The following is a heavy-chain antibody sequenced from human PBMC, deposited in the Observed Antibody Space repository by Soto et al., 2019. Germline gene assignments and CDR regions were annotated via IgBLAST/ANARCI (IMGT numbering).Heavy chain of an antibody. CDR2: INHSGST. Sequence: QVQLQQWGAGLLKPSETLSLTCAVYGGSFSGYYWSWIRQPPGKGLEWIGEINHSGSTNYNPSLKSRVTISVDTSKNQCSLKLSSVTAADTAVYYCARAWGGLPDYWGQGTLVTVSS. CDR1: GGSFSGYY. CDR3: ARAWGGLPDY. D-gene: IGHD3-16*01. J-gene: IGHJ4*02. V-gene: IGHV4-34*01.